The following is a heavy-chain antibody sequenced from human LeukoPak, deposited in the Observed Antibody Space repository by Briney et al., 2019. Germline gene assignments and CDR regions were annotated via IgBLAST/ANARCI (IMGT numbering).Heavy chain of an antibody. CDR3: AKGLSRVRGLTYYGMDV. Sequence: GGSLRLSWAASGFTFKSYGMHWVRQAPGKGLEWVAVISFDGGNEYYADSVKGRFSISRDKSNNTLYLQMSSLRAEDTAVYYCAKGLSRVRGLTYYGMDVWGRGTTVAVSS. CDR1: GFTFKSYG. J-gene: IGHJ6*04. CDR2: ISFDGGNE. D-gene: IGHD3-10*01. V-gene: IGHV3-30*18.